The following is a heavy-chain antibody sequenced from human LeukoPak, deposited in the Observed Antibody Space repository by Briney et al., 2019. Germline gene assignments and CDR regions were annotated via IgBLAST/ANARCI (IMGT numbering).Heavy chain of an antibody. V-gene: IGHV4-39*07. CDR1: GGSISSSNYY. D-gene: IGHD3-22*01. CDR2: VYYSGNT. J-gene: IGHJ5*02. Sequence: SETLSLTCTVSGGSISSSNYYWGWIRQPPGKGLECIGSVYYSGNTYYNPSLKSRVTISVDTSKNQFSLKLSSVTAADTAVYYCARVGMNYYDSSGYYMYNWFDPWGQGTLVTVSS. CDR3: ARVGMNYYDSSGYYMYNWFDP.